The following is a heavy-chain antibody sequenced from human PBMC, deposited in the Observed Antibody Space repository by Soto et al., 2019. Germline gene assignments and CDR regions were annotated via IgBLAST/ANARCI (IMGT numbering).Heavy chain of an antibody. CDR2: VYYRGRS. J-gene: IGHJ4*02. CDR3: VSQRTSVLTQAYFDY. Sequence: SETLSLTCTVSGGSVSNSNYYWGWLRQSPGKGLEWIGSVYYRGRSYSKSSVKSRVTISVDTSKNQFSLNLNSVTASDTAVYFSVSQRTSVLTQAYFDYWGPGALVTVSS. CDR1: GGSVSNSNYY. V-gene: IGHV4-39*01. D-gene: IGHD2-8*01.